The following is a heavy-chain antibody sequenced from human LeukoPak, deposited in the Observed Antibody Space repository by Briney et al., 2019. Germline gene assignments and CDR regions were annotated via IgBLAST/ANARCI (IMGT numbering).Heavy chain of an antibody. CDR1: GGSISSGGYY. CDR2: IYYSGST. D-gene: IGHD3-10*01. CDR3: ARAGWFGDNWFDP. Sequence: SETLSLTCTVSGGSISSGGYYWSWIRQHPGKGLEWIGYIYYSGSTYYNPSLKSRVTISVDTSKNQFSLKLSSVTAADMAVYYCARAGWFGDNWFDPWGQGTPVTVSS. V-gene: IGHV4-31*03. J-gene: IGHJ5*02.